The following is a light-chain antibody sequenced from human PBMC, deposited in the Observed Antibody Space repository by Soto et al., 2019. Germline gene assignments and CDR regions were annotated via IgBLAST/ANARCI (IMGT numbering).Light chain of an antibody. V-gene: IGLV1-40*01. CDR2: GNS. J-gene: IGLJ1*01. Sequence: QSVLTQPPSVSGAPGQRVTISCTGSSSNIGAGYDVHWYQQPPGTAPKLLIYGNSNRPSGVPDRFSGSKSGTSASLVITGLQAEDEAEYDSQSYDSRLSGYVLGTGTKVTVL. CDR3: QSYDSRLSGYV. CDR1: SSNIGAGYD.